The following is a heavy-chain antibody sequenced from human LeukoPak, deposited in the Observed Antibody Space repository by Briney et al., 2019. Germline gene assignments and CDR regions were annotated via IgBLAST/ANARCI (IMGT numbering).Heavy chain of an antibody. Sequence: SETLSLTCTVSGVTISSYYWSWLRQPPGKGLEWIGYIYYSVSTNNNPSLKSRVTISVDTSKNQLSLRLSSVTAADTAVYYCARDLDYFDSSGYFFDIWGQGTMVTVSS. CDR2: IYYSVST. J-gene: IGHJ3*02. V-gene: IGHV4-59*12. CDR3: ARDLDYFDSSGYFFDI. D-gene: IGHD3-22*01. CDR1: GVTISSYY.